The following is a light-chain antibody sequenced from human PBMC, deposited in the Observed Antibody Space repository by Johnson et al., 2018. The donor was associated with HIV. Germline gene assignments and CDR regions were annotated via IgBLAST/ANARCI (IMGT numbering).Light chain of an antibody. CDR1: SSNIGNNY. Sequence: QSVLTQPPSVSAAPGQKVTISCSGSSSNIGNNYVSWYQQLPGTAPKLLIYDNNKRPSGIPDRFSGSKSGTSATLGITGPQTGDEADYYCGTWDSSLSVGFGTGTKVTVL. J-gene: IGLJ1*01. V-gene: IGLV1-51*01. CDR3: GTWDSSLSVG. CDR2: DNN.